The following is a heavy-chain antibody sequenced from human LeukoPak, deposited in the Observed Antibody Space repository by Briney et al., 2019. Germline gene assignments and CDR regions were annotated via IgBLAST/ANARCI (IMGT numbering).Heavy chain of an antibody. V-gene: IGHV1-2*02. CDR2: INPNSGGT. Sequence: ASVKVSCKASGYTFTSYGISWVRQAPGQGLEWMGWINPNSGGTNYAQKFQGRVTMTRDTSISTAYMELSRLRSDDTAVYYCARGAMVRGVKLLVGYWGQGTLVTVSS. J-gene: IGHJ4*02. CDR3: ARGAMVRGVKLLVGY. CDR1: GYTFTSYG. D-gene: IGHD3-10*01.